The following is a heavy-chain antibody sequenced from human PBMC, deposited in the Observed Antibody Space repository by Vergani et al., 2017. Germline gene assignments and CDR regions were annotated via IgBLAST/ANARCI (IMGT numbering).Heavy chain of an antibody. V-gene: IGHV4-61*01. J-gene: IGHJ5*02. D-gene: IGHD2-15*01. CDR3: ARRWRSGGKWFDP. Sequence: QVQLQESGPGLVKPSETLSLTCTVSGGSVSSGSYYWSWIRQPPGKGLEWIGYIYYSGSTNYNPSLKSRVTISVDTSKNQFSLKLSSVTAADTAVYYCARRWRSGGKWFDPWGQGTLVTVSS. CDR1: GGSVSSGSYY. CDR2: IYYSGST.